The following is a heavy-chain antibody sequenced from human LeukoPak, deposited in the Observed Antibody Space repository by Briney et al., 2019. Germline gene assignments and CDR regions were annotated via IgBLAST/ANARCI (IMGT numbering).Heavy chain of an antibody. CDR1: GFTFSSYA. J-gene: IGHJ4*02. D-gene: IGHD4-17*01. V-gene: IGHV3-23*01. CDR2: ISGSGGNT. CDR3: AKFASYGDYEGHFDY. Sequence: GGPLRLSCAASGFTFSSYAMTWVRQAPGKGLEWVSSISGSGGNTYYADSVKGRFTISRDNSKNTLYLQMNSLRAEDTAVYYCAKFASYGDYEGHFDYWGQGTLVTVSS.